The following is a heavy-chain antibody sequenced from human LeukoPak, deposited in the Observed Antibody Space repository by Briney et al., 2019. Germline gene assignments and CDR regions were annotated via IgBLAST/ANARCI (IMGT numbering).Heavy chain of an antibody. V-gene: IGHV1-18*01. CDR3: ARVPVVAAFYYFDY. CDR2: ISAYNGNT. J-gene: IGHJ4*02. CDR1: GYTFTSYG. Sequence: ASVKVSCKASGYTFTSYGISWVRQAPGQGLEWMGWISAYNGNTNYAQKLQGRVTMTTDISTSTAYMELRSLRSDDTAVYYCARVPVVAAFYYFDYWGQGTLVTVSS. D-gene: IGHD2-15*01.